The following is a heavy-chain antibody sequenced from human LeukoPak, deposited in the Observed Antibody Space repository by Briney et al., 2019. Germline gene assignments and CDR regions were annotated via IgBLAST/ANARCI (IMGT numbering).Heavy chain of an antibody. Sequence: GGSLRLSCAASRFTFSSYSMNWVRQAPGKGLEWVSAISDSGNTYHADSVKGRFTISRDSSKNTLFLQMNRLRPEDAAVYYCAKAPVTTCRGAYCYPFDYWGQGTLVTVSS. V-gene: IGHV3-23*01. CDR3: AKAPVTTCRGAYCYPFDY. CDR1: RFTFSSYS. D-gene: IGHD2-21*01. CDR2: ISDSGNT. J-gene: IGHJ4*02.